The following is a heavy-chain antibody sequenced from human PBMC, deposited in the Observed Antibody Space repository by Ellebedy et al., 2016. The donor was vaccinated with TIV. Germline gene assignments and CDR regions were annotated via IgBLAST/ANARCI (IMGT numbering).Heavy chain of an antibody. J-gene: IGHJ6*02. CDR1: GFTFSNYA. V-gene: IGHV3-23*01. D-gene: IGHD4-23*01. Sequence: PGGSLRLSCAASGFTFSNYAMTWVRQAPGKGLEWVSPISGGAYTTYYADSVKGRFTVSRDNSKNTLYLQMNSLRAEDTAVYYGTKDIQVVTPDGMDVWGQGTTVAVSS. CDR2: ISGGAYTT. CDR3: TKDIQVVTPDGMDV.